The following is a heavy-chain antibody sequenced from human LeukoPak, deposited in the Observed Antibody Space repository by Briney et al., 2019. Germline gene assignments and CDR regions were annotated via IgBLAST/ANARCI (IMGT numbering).Heavy chain of an antibody. CDR2: ISGGGHNT. CDR3: ARDQGLLVVAGRFGY. J-gene: IGHJ4*02. D-gene: IGHD6-19*01. V-gene: IGHV3-23*01. CDR1: GFTFSSYA. Sequence: GGSLRLSCAASGFTFSSYALSWVRQAPGEGLEWVSVISGGGHNTYYADSVKGRFTISRDNSKNTLYLQMNSLRAGDTAVYYCARDQGLLVVAGRFGYWGQGTLVTVSS.